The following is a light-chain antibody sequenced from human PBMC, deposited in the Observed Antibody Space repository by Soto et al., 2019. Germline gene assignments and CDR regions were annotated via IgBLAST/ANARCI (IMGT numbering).Light chain of an antibody. Sequence: DIQMTHSPSTLSACVGDRVTVTCRARQTISIWLAWYQQKPGKAPKLLIYDASILESGVPSRFSGSGSGTEFTLTISSLQPDDFATYYCQQYNSYRTFGQGTKVDIK. V-gene: IGKV1-5*01. CDR2: DAS. CDR1: QTISIW. CDR3: QQYNSYRT. J-gene: IGKJ1*01.